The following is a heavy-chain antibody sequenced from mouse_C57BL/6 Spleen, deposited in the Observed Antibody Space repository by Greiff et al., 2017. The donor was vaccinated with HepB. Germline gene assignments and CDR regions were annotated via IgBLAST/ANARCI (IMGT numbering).Heavy chain of an antibody. Sequence: VQLVESGPELVKPGASVKISCKASGYAFSSSWMNWVKQRPGKGLEWIGRSYPGDGDTNYNGKFKGKATLTADKSSSTAYMQLSSLTSEDSAVYFWARGSTVEDWYIDGWGTGTTVTVAS. CDR3: ARGSTVEDWYIDG. D-gene: IGHD1-1*01. V-gene: IGHV1-82*01. CDR2: SYPGDGDT. J-gene: IGHJ1*03. CDR1: GYAFSSSW.